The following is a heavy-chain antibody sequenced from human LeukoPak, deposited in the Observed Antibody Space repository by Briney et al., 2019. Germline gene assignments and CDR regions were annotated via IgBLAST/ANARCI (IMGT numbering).Heavy chain of an antibody. D-gene: IGHD4-11*01. CDR1: GYTFTGYY. CDR2: INPNSGGT. Sequence: GASVKVSCKASGYTFTGYYMHWVRQAPGQGLEWMGWINPNSGGTNYAQKFQGRVTMTRDTSISTAYMELSRLRSDDTAVYYCARVLRGIQPKREVTGYWYFDLWGRGTLVTVSS. CDR3: ARVLRGIQPKREVTGYWYFDL. J-gene: IGHJ2*01. V-gene: IGHV1-2*02.